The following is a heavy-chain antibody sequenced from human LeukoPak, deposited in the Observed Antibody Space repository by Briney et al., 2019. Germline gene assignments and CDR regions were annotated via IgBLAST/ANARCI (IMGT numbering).Heavy chain of an antibody. D-gene: IGHD5-12*01. V-gene: IGHV3-23*01. CDR2: ISGSGGGT. J-gene: IGHJ4*02. CDR3: ARDVGGYAFDY. CDR1: GFTFSSYA. Sequence: GGSLRLSCAASGFTFSSYAMTWVRQAPGKGLEWVSTISGSGGGTYYADSVKGRFTISRDNSKNTVYLQVNSLRAEDTAIYYCARDVGGYAFDYWGQGTLVTVSS.